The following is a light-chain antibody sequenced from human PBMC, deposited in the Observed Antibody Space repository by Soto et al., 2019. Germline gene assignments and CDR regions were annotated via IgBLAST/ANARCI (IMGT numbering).Light chain of an antibody. CDR1: QNIDRW. CDR2: HAS. CDR3: QHYNSYGT. J-gene: IGKJ1*01. Sequence: DIQMTQSTSTLPASVGDTVTITFRASQNIDRWVAWYQQKSGKAQKILIYHASSLETGVPSRFSGSGSGTEFTLTISSVQPDDFASYYCQHYNSYGTFGQGTKVDIK. V-gene: IGKV1-5*01.